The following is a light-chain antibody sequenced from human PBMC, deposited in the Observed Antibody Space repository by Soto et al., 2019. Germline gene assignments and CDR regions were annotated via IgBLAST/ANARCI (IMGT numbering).Light chain of an antibody. CDR1: QSVSSGY. V-gene: IGKV3-20*01. CDR3: QQVGSTPKT. J-gene: IGKJ1*01. CDR2: GAS. Sequence: EIVLTQSPDTLSLFPGERATLSCRASQSVSSGYLAWYQQKPGQAPRLLIYGASTRATGIPDRFSGSGSGTDFTLTISRLEPEDFAVYYCQQVGSTPKTFGQGTTVEVK.